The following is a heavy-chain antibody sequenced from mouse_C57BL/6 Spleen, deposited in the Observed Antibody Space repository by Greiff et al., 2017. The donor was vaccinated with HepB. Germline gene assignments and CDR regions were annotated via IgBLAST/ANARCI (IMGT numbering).Heavy chain of an antibody. CDR3: TRQGYDGYTAWFAY. D-gene: IGHD2-3*01. J-gene: IGHJ3*01. CDR1: GFTFSDAW. Sequence: EVKVEESGGGLVQPGGSMKLSCAASGFTFSDAWMDWVRQSPEKGLEWVAEIRNKANNHATYYAESVKGRFTISRDDSKSSVYLQMNSLRAEDTGIYYCTRQGYDGYTAWFAYWGQGTLVTVSA. V-gene: IGHV6-6*01. CDR2: IRNKANNHAT.